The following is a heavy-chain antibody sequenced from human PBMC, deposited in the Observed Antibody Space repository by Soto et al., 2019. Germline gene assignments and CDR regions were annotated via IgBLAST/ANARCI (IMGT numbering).Heavy chain of an antibody. J-gene: IGHJ5*02. CDR1: GGSISSYY. V-gene: IGHV4-59*12. Sequence: PSETLSLTCTVSGGSISSYYWSWIRQPPGKGLEWIGYIYHSGSTYYNPSLKSRVTISVDRSKNQFSLKLSSVTAADTAVYYCARASVTTNWFDPWGQGTLVTVSS. CDR2: IYHSGST. D-gene: IGHD4-17*01. CDR3: ARASVTTNWFDP.